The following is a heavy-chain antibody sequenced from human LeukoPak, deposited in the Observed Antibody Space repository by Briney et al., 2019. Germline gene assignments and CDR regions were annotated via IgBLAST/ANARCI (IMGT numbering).Heavy chain of an antibody. CDR2: ISGSGGST. CDR3: ARLGYCSSTSCHLLGMDV. V-gene: IGHV3-23*01. CDR1: GFTFSIYA. Sequence: GGSLRLSCAASGFTFSIYAMSWVRQAPGKGLEWVSAISGSGGSTYYADSVKGRFTISRDNSKNTLYLQMNSLRAEDTAVYYCARLGYCSSTSCHLLGMDVWGQGTTVTVSS. D-gene: IGHD2-2*01. J-gene: IGHJ6*02.